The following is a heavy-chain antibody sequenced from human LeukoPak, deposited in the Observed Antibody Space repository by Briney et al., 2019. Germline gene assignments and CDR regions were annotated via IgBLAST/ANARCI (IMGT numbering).Heavy chain of an antibody. CDR2: ISSSGSTI. Sequence: PGGSLRLSCAASGFTFSSYSMNCVRQAPGKGLEWVSYISSSGSTIYYADSVKGRFIISRDNSKNTLYLQMNSLRAEDTAVYFCAKSPGAYSVSRYFDFWGQGALVTVSS. D-gene: IGHD1-26*01. V-gene: IGHV3-48*01. CDR1: GFTFSSYS. J-gene: IGHJ4*02. CDR3: AKSPGAYSVSRYFDF.